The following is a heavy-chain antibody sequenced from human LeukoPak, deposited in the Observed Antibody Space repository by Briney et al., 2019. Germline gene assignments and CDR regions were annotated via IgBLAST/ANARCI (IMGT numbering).Heavy chain of an antibody. CDR3: ARDPIVVVPAAITI. D-gene: IGHD2-2*01. CDR1: GGTFSSYA. V-gene: IGHV1-69*05. Sequence: ASVKVSCKASGGTFSSYAISWVRQAPGQGLEWMGRIIPIFGTANYAQKLQGRVTITTDESTSTAYMELSSLRSEDTAVYYCARDPIVVVPAAITIWGQGTLVTVSS. J-gene: IGHJ4*02. CDR2: IIPIFGTA.